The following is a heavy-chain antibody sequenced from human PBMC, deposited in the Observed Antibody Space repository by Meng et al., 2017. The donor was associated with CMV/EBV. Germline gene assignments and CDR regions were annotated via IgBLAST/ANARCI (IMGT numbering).Heavy chain of an antibody. Sequence: GESLKISCAASGFTFSSYWLSWVRQAPGKGLEGVANIKQDGSEKYYVDSVKGRFTISRDNAKNSLYLQMNSLRAEDTAVYYCARDSGRGYCSGGSCYNPDWGQGTTVTVSS. D-gene: IGHD2-15*01. V-gene: IGHV3-7*01. CDR1: GFTFSSYW. CDR3: ARDSGRGYCSGGSCYNPD. CDR2: IKQDGSEK. J-gene: IGHJ6*02.